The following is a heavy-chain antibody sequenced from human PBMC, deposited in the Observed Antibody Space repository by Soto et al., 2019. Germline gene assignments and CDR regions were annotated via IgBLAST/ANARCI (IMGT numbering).Heavy chain of an antibody. J-gene: IGHJ5*02. V-gene: IGHV1-3*01. Sequence: QVQLVQSGAEVKKPGASVKVSCKASGITFSSYAMHLVRQAPGQRLEWMGWINAGNGDTRYSQIFQGRVTLTRDTSASTVYLDLSSLRSEDTAIYYCARAISGYVTWGQGTLVTVSS. D-gene: IGHD5-12*01. CDR3: ARAISGYVT. CDR2: INAGNGDT. CDR1: GITFSSYA.